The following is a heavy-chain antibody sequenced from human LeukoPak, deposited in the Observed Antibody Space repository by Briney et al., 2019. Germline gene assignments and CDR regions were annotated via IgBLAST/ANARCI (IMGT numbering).Heavy chain of an antibody. Sequence: QPGRSLRLSCAASGFTFSSYAMHWVRQAPGKGLEWVALISYDGNNKYYADSVKGRFTISRDNAKNSLYLQMNSLRAEDTAVYYCASRWELYYWGQGTLVTVSS. V-gene: IGHV3-30*04. D-gene: IGHD1-26*01. CDR1: GFTFSSYA. CDR2: ISYDGNNK. J-gene: IGHJ4*02. CDR3: ASRWELYY.